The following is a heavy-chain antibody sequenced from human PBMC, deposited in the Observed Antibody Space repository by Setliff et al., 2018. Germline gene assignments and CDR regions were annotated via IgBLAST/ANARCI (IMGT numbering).Heavy chain of an antibody. CDR1: GGSISSHY. V-gene: IGHV4-59*11. J-gene: IGHJ4*02. CDR3: VRVRVVVAATFDY. CDR2: IYYRGST. Sequence: SETLSLTCTVSGGSISSHYWSWIRQPPGKGLEWIGSIYYRGSTNYNPSLKSRVTISVDTSKNHFSLKLSSVAATDTAVYYCVRVRVVVAATFDYWGQGMLVTVSS. D-gene: IGHD2-15*01.